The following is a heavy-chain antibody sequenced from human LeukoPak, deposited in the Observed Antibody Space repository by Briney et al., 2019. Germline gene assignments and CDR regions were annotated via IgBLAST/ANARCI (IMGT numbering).Heavy chain of an antibody. J-gene: IGHJ4*02. CDR1: GFTFSSYW. Sequence: GGSLRLSCAASGFTFSSYWMSWVCQAPGKGLEWVANIKQDGSVEYYVVSVKGRFTISRDNAKESLYLQMNSLRAEDTAVYYCARIGYSSSSFDFWGQGTLVTVSS. CDR2: IKQDGSVE. V-gene: IGHV3-7*05. D-gene: IGHD6-6*01. CDR3: ARIGYSSSSFDF.